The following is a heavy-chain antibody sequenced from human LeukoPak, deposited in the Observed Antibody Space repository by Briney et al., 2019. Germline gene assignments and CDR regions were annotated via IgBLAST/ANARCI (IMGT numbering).Heavy chain of an antibody. V-gene: IGHV1-69*05. J-gene: IGHJ3*02. D-gene: IGHD3-22*01. CDR2: IIPILGTA. Sequence: WASVKVSCKASGYTFTSYGISWVRQAPGQGLEWMGGIIPILGTANYAQKFQGRVTITTDESTSTAYMELSSLRSEDTAVYYCARDTYYDSSGYLSSDAFDIWGQGTMVTVSS. CDR3: ARDTYYDSSGYLSSDAFDI. CDR1: GYTFTSYG.